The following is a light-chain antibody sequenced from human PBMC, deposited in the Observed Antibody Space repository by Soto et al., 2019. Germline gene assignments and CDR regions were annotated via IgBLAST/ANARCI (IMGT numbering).Light chain of an antibody. CDR3: QQSFSTPPT. V-gene: IGKV1-39*01. CDR2: TGS. Sequence: DIQMTQSPSSVSASVGDRVTITCRASQAIDSWLAWYQQKPGEAPKLLIFTGSLLHSGVPPRFSGSGSGTDFTLTISNLQPEDFATYYCQQSFSTPPTFGQGTKLEIK. CDR1: QAIDSW. J-gene: IGKJ2*01.